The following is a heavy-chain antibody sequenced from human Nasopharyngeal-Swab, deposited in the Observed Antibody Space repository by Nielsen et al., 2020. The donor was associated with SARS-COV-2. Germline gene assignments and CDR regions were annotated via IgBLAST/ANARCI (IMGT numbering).Heavy chain of an antibody. CDR2: INPNSGGT. D-gene: IGHD5-12*01. CDR1: GYTFTGYY. J-gene: IGHJ5*02. V-gene: IGHV1-2*06. CDR3: ARAKGDIVATIRVWGFDP. Sequence: ASVKVSCKASGYTFTGYYMHWVRQAPGQGLEWMGRINPNSGGTNYAQKFQGRVTMTRDTSISTAYMELSRLRSDDKAVYYCARAKGDIVATIRVWGFDPWGQGTLVTVSS.